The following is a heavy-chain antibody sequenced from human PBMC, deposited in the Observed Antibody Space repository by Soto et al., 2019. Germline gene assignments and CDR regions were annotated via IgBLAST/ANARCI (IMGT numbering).Heavy chain of an antibody. CDR1: SGSISSSSYY. Sequence: LSLTCTVSSGSISSSSYYWGWIRQPPGKGLEWIGSIYYSGDTYHNPSLKSRVTMSVDTSMNQFALRLTSVTAADTAVYYCARHVRPSTTPRRDWFDPWGQGTLVTVSS. CDR3: ARHVRPSTTPRRDWFDP. J-gene: IGHJ5*02. D-gene: IGHD3-10*02. CDR2: IYYSGDT. V-gene: IGHV4-39*01.